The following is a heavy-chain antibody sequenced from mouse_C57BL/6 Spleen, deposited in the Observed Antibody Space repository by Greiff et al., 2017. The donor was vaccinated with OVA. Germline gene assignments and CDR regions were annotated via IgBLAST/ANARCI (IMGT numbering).Heavy chain of an antibody. J-gene: IGHJ4*01. CDR3: ARERDYGSSYHAMDY. CDR2: INPNYGTT. Sequence: VQLQQSGPELVKPGASVKISCKASGYSFTDYNMNWVKQSNGKSLEWIGVINPNYGTTSYNQKFKGKATLTVDQSSSTAYMQLNSLTSEDSAVYCCARERDYGSSYHAMDYWGQGTSVTVSS. D-gene: IGHD1-1*01. V-gene: IGHV1-39*01. CDR1: GYSFTDYN.